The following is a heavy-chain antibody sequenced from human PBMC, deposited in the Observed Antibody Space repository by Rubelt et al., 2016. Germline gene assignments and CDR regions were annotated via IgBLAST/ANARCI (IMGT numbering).Heavy chain of an antibody. D-gene: IGHD3-22*01. Sequence: QVQLVQSGAEVKKPGASVKVSCKASGYTFTGYYMHWVRQAPGQGLEWMGWINPNSGGTNYAQKLQGRVTMTRDTSISTAYMELSRLRSDDTAVYYCARFAIGGHSSGYLFDYWGQGTLVTVYS. CDR1: GYTFTGYY. CDR2: INPNSGGT. V-gene: IGHV1-2*02. CDR3: ARFAIGGHSSGYLFDY. J-gene: IGHJ4*02.